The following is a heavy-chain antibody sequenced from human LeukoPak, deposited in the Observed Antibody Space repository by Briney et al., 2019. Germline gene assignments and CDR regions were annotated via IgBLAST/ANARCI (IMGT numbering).Heavy chain of an antibody. Sequence: ASVKVSCKASGYTFTDYYMHWVRQAPGQGLEWMGWINPDTGATNFAQKFLGRVTLTRDTSITTAYMEVNSLTSDDTAVYYCARDRVERPYYYDSSGYYGWWFDPWGQGTLVTVSS. J-gene: IGHJ5*02. CDR2: INPDTGAT. V-gene: IGHV1-2*02. CDR3: ARDRVERPYYYDSSGYYGWWFDP. CDR1: GYTFTDYY. D-gene: IGHD3-22*01.